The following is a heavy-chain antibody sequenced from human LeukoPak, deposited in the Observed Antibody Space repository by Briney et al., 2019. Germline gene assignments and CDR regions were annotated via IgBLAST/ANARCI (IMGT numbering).Heavy chain of an antibody. CDR2: INTDGSST. CDR1: GFTFSSDW. D-gene: IGHD5-12*01. CDR3: ARDSSPTIGGYYMDV. Sequence: GGSLRLSCAASGFTFSSDWMHWVRQAPGKGLVWISRINTDGSSTTYADSVKGRFTISRDNAKNTLYLQMNSLRAEDTAVYYCARDSSPTIGGYYMDVWGKGTPVTVSS. J-gene: IGHJ6*03. V-gene: IGHV3-74*03.